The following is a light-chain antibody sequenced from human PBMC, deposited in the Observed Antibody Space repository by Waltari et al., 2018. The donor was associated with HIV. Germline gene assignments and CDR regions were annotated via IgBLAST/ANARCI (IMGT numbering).Light chain of an antibody. Sequence: SVLTQPPSASGTPGQRVPTSCSGSNSNIGPHTGNWYRQLPGTTPQLLIHSNEQRPSGVPDRFSGSKSGTSASLAISGLQSEDEADYYCAAWDDTLNGWVFGGGTKLTVL. CDR1: NSNIGPHT. J-gene: IGLJ3*02. V-gene: IGLV1-44*01. CDR2: SNE. CDR3: AAWDDTLNGWV.